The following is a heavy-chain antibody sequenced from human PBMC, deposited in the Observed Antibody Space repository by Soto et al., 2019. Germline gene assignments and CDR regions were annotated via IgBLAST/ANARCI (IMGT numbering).Heavy chain of an antibody. J-gene: IGHJ3*02. V-gene: IGHV4-30-4*01. CDR1: GGSISSGDYY. D-gene: IGHD3-22*01. CDR2: IYYSGST. CDR3: ARGGITMIVDDAFDI. Sequence: QVQLQESGPGLVKPSQTLSLTCTVSGGSISSGDYYRSWIRQPPGKGLEWIGYIYYSGSTYYNPSLKSRVTISVDTSKNQFSLKLSSVTAADTAVYYCARGGITMIVDDAFDIWGQGTMVTVSS.